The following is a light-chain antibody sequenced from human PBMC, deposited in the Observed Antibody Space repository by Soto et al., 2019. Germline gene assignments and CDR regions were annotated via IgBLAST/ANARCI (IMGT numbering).Light chain of an antibody. CDR2: DNN. V-gene: IGLV1-51*01. Sequence: QSVLTQPPSVSAAPGQKVNISCSGSSSNIGNNYVSWYQQLPGTAPKLLIYDNNKRPSGIPDRFSGSKSGTSATLGITGLQTGDEADYYCGTWDSSLSAHYVFGTGTKVTVL. CDR3: GTWDSSLSAHYV. J-gene: IGLJ1*01. CDR1: SSNIGNNY.